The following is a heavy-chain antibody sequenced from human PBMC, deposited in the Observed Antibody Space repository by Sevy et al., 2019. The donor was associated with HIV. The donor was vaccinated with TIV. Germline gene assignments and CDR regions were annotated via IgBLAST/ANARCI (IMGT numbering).Heavy chain of an antibody. V-gene: IGHV6-1*01. D-gene: IGHD1-1*01. Sequence: SQTLSLTCAISGDGVSSRGTVWNWIRQSPSRGLEWLGRTYYRSKWWNNYALSVKSRISINPDTSNNQVSLHLNSVTPDDTAVYYCARDGGANWDGRPSGTVFDYWGQGTLVTVSS. CDR1: GDGVSSRGTV. CDR2: TYYRSKWWN. J-gene: IGHJ4*02. CDR3: ARDGGANWDGRPSGTVFDY.